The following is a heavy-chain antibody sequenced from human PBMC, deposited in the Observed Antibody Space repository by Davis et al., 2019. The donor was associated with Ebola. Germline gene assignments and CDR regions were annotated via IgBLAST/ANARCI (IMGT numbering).Heavy chain of an antibody. J-gene: IGHJ4*02. CDR2: IKQDGSEK. CDR3: ARGPPEDVVVVVVAADY. Sequence: GESLKISCAASGFTFSSYWMSWVRQAPGKGLEWVANIKQDGSEKYYVDSVKGRITISRDNAKNSLYLQMNSLRAEDMAVYYCARGPPEDVVVVVVAADYWGQGTLVTVSS. D-gene: IGHD2-15*01. V-gene: IGHV3-7*01. CDR1: GFTFSSYW.